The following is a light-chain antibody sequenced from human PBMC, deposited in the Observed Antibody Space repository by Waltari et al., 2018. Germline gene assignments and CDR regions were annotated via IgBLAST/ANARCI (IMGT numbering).Light chain of an antibody. CDR2: GVD. V-gene: IGLV2-8*01. Sequence: QSALTQPPSASGSPGQSVTISCTGTSSDVGGYNYVSWYQQHPGKAPKLLIYGVDKRPSGSPARFSGSKSGHTASLTVSGLQAEDEADYYCNSYAGSNNLGVFGGGTKLTVL. CDR1: SSDVGGYNY. CDR3: NSYAGSNNLGV. J-gene: IGLJ3*02.